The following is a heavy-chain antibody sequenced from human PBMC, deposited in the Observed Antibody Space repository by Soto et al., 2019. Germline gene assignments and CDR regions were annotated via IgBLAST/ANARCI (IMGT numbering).Heavy chain of an antibody. CDR2: ITYDGSFQ. J-gene: IGHJ4*02. V-gene: IGHV3-30*04. Sequence: GGSLRLCCSGSGFNFGDYAINWVRQAPGKGLEWVAVITYDGSFQYYADSVKGRFTVSRDNSKNTLSLHLNTLKPEDTAVYHCAKDRVGGTFYTPLAFWGQGTLVTVSS. CDR3: AKDRVGGTFYTPLAF. CDR1: GFNFGDYA. D-gene: IGHD1-7*01.